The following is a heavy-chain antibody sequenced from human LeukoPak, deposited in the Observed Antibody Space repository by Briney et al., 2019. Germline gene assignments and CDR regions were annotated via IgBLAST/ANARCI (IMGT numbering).Heavy chain of an antibody. J-gene: IGHJ2*01. CDR3: AREDYDDSGAWYFDL. CDR1: GGSISSSYW. Sequence: PSETLSLTCGVSGGSISSSYWWSWVRQPPGKGLEWIGEIYHSGSTNYNPSLKSRVTISVDKSKNQFSLKLSSVTAADTAVYYCAREDYDDSGAWYFDLWGRGTLVTVSS. D-gene: IGHD3-3*01. V-gene: IGHV4-4*02. CDR2: IYHSGST.